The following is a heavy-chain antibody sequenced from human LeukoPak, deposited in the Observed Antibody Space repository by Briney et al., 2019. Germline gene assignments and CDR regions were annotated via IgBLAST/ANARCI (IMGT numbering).Heavy chain of an antibody. J-gene: IGHJ3*02. V-gene: IGHV1-2*02. CDR1: GYTFTGYY. CDR2: INPNSGGT. D-gene: IGHD1-26*01. Sequence: GASVKVSRKASGYTFTGYYMHWVRQAPGQGLEWMGWINPNSGGTNYAQKFQGRVTMTRDTSISTAYMELSRLRSDDTAVYYCARDGDQWELLNAFDIWGQGTVVTVSS. CDR3: ARDGDQWELLNAFDI.